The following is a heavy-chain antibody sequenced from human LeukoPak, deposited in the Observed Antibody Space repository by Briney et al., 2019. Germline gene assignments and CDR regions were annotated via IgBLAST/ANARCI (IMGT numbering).Heavy chain of an antibody. CDR2: ISSSGSTI. D-gene: IGHD3-3*01. V-gene: IGHV3-48*03. CDR3: AKVSITIFGVVIGDYFDY. Sequence: GGSLRLSCAASGFTFSSYEMNWVRQAPGKGLEWVSYISSSGSTIYYADSVKGRFTISRDNAKNSLYLQMNSLRAEDTAVYYCAKVSITIFGVVIGDYFDYWGQGTLVTVSS. J-gene: IGHJ4*02. CDR1: GFTFSSYE.